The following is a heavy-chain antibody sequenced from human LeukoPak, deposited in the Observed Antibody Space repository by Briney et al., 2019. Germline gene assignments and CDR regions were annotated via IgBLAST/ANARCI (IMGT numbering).Heavy chain of an antibody. CDR2: ISGSGGST. J-gene: IGHJ5*02. D-gene: IGHD6-13*01. V-gene: IGHV3-23*01. CDR3: AKELSSSWYNWFDP. Sequence: GGSLRLSCAASGFTFSSYAMSWVRQAPGKGLEWVSAISGSGGSTYYADSVKGRFTISRDNSKNTLYLQMNGLRAEDTAVSYCAKELSSSWYNWFDPWGQGTLVTVSS. CDR1: GFTFSSYA.